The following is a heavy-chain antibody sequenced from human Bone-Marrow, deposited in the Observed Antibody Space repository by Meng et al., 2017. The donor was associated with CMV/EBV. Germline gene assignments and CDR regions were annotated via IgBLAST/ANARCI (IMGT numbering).Heavy chain of an antibody. J-gene: IGHJ5*02. Sequence: ASVKVSCKASGYNFNKYFIHWVRQAPGQGLEWMAIFDPSDGSTTYAQKFVARVTMSSDTSTSTVYMELSRLRSEDTAVYYCARGGCSSTSCYTYWFDPWGQGTLVTVSS. CDR1: GYNFNKYF. CDR3: ARGGCSSTSCYTYWFDP. CDR2: FDPSDGST. V-gene: IGHV1-46*02. D-gene: IGHD2-2*02.